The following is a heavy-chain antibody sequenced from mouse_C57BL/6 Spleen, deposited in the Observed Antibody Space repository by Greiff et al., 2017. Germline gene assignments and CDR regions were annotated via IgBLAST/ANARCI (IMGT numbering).Heavy chain of an antibody. V-gene: IGHV2-2*01. Sequence: QVQLQQSGPGLVQPSQSLSITCTVSGFSLTSYGVHWVRQSPGKGLEWLGVIWSGGSTDYNAAFISRLSISKDNSKSQVFFKINSLQADDTAIYYCARNYYGSSEFAYWGQGTLVTVSA. CDR2: IWSGGST. J-gene: IGHJ3*01. CDR1: GFSLTSYG. CDR3: ARNYYGSSEFAY. D-gene: IGHD1-1*01.